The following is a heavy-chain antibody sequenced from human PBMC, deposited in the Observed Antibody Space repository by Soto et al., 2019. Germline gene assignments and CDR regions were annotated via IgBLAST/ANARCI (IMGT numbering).Heavy chain of an antibody. J-gene: IGHJ5*02. Sequence: GGSLRLPCGASGLTFSTYAMSWVGDAPGKGLEWVSAISGSGGSTYYADSVKGRFTISRDNSKNTLYLQMNSLRAEDTAVYYCAKGVWTGYYNAWFDPWGQGTLVTVSS. CDR3: AKGVWTGYYNAWFDP. CDR1: GLTFSTYA. CDR2: ISGSGGST. D-gene: IGHD3-9*01. V-gene: IGHV3-23*01.